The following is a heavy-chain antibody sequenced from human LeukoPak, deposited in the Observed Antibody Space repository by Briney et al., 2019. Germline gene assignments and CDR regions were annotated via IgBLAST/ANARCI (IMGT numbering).Heavy chain of an antibody. CDR2: INWNGGST. CDR3: ARVPLTYYYDSSGYYALDY. Sequence: GGSLRLSCAASGFTFDDYGMSWVRQAPGKGLEWVSGINWNGGSTGYADSVRGRFTISRDNAKNSLYLQMNSLRAEDTALYYCARVPLTYYYDSSGYYALDYWGQGTLVTVSS. V-gene: IGHV3-20*04. D-gene: IGHD3-22*01. J-gene: IGHJ4*02. CDR1: GFTFDDYG.